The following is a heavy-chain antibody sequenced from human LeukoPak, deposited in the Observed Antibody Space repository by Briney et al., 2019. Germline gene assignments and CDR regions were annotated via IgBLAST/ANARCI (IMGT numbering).Heavy chain of an antibody. Sequence: GGSLRLSCAASGFTFSSYSMNWVRQAPGKGLEWVSYISSSSSTIYYADSVKGRFTISRDNAKNSLYLQMNSLRAEDTAVYYCARDYSSSWYNFDYWGQGTLVTVSS. CDR1: GFTFSSYS. D-gene: IGHD6-13*01. V-gene: IGHV3-48*01. CDR3: ARDYSSSWYNFDY. CDR2: ISSSSSTI. J-gene: IGHJ4*02.